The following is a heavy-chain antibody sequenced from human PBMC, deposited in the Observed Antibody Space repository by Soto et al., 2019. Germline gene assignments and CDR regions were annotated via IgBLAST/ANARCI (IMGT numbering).Heavy chain of an antibody. Sequence: ASVKVSCKASGYTFTGYYMHWVRQAPGQGLEWMGWINPNSGGTNYAQKFQGRVTMTRDTSISTAYMELSRLRSDDTAVYYCAGSGYRGINSRYYYYGMDVWGQGTTVTVSS. CDR1: GYTFTGYY. J-gene: IGHJ6*02. V-gene: IGHV1-2*02. D-gene: IGHD6-13*01. CDR3: AGSGYRGINSRYYYYGMDV. CDR2: INPNSGGT.